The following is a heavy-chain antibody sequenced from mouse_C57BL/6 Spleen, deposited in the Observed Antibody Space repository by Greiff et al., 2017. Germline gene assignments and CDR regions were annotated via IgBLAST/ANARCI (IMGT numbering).Heavy chain of an antibody. CDR2: ISSGGSYT. J-gene: IGHJ2*01. CDR1: GFTFSSYG. D-gene: IGHD3-1*01. CDR3: ARHGRRERDYYFGY. Sequence: EVQLVESGGDLVKPGGSLKLSCAASGFTFSSYGMSWVRQTPDKRLEWVATISSGGSYTYYPNSLKGRFTISRDNAKNTLYLQMSSLKSEDTAMYYGARHGRRERDYYFGYRGKGTTLTVSS. V-gene: IGHV5-6*01.